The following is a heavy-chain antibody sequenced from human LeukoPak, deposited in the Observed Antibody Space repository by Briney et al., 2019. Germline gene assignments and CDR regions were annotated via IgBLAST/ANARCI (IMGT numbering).Heavy chain of an antibody. J-gene: IGHJ3*02. Sequence: GGSLKLSCAASGFTFSGSAMHWVRQASGEGLEWVGRIRSKANSYATAYAASVKGRFTISRDDSKNTAYLQMNSLKTEDTAVYYCTSVRYCSSTSCHNDAFDIWGQGTMVTVSS. V-gene: IGHV3-73*01. CDR1: GFTFSGSA. CDR3: TSVRYCSSTSCHNDAFDI. D-gene: IGHD2-2*02. CDR2: IRSKANSYAT.